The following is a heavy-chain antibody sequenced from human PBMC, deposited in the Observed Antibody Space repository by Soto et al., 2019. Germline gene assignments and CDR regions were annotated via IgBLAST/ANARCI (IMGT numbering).Heavy chain of an antibody. CDR1: GYSLTNYY. Sequence: GALVKVSCKSSGYSLTNYYIHWVRQAPGQGLEWMGIISSSADSTTYAQKFQGRVTMTRDTSTSTVYMELRSLRSDDTAVYYCAREGYTSGWSTLVGYFDYWGQGTLVTVSS. D-gene: IGHD6-19*01. V-gene: IGHV1-46*01. J-gene: IGHJ4*02. CDR3: AREGYTSGWSTLVGYFDY. CDR2: ISSSADST.